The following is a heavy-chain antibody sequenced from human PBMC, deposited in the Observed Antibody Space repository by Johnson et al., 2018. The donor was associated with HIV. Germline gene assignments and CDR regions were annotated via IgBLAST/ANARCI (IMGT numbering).Heavy chain of an antibody. CDR1: GFTFDDYG. Sequence: VQLVESGGGVVRPGGSLRLSCAASGFTFDDYGMSWVRQAPGKGLEWVSGINWNGGSTGYADSVKGRFTISRDNAKNSLYLQMNSLRAEDTALYYCARDLPFLKSPRLDAFDIWGQGTMVTVSS. CDR3: ARDLPFLKSPRLDAFDI. V-gene: IGHV3-20*04. J-gene: IGHJ3*02. CDR2: INWNGGST. D-gene: IGHD3-3*02.